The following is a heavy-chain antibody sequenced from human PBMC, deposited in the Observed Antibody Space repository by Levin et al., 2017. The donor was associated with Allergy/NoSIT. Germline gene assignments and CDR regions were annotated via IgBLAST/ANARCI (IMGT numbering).Heavy chain of an antibody. Sequence: PSETLSLTCTVSGGSISSGDYYWSWIRQPPGKGLEWIGYIYYSGSTYYNPSLKSRVTISVDTSKNQFSLKLSSVTAADTAVYYCARYTRNEDIVVVPAADAFDIWGQGTMVTVSS. CDR3: ARYTRNEDIVVVPAADAFDI. CDR1: GGSISSGDYY. J-gene: IGHJ3*02. CDR2: IYYSGST. V-gene: IGHV4-30-4*01. D-gene: IGHD2-2*01.